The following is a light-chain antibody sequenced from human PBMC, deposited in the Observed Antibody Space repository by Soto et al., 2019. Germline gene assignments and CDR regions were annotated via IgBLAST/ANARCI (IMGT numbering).Light chain of an antibody. V-gene: IGKV3-20*01. CDR3: QQYGSSRFT. CDR1: QSISSSY. J-gene: IGKJ3*01. Sequence: EIVLTQSPGTLSLSPGERATLSCRASQSISSSYLAWYQQKPGQAPRLLVYGASSRATGTPDRFSGSGSGTDFTLIISRLEPEDFAVYYCQQYGSSRFTFGPGTKVDIK. CDR2: GAS.